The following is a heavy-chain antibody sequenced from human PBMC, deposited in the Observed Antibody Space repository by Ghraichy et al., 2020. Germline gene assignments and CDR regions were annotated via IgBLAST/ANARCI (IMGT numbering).Heavy chain of an antibody. V-gene: IGHV3-23*01. CDR1: GFTFSSYA. CDR2: ISGSGGST. D-gene: IGHD5-12*01. J-gene: IGHJ4*02. CDR3: AKDPLIGGYSGYGLFDY. Sequence: GGSLRLSCAASGFTFSSYAMSWVRQAPGKGLEWVSAISGSGGSTYYADSVKGRFTISRDNSKNTLYLQMNSLRAEDTAVYYCAKDPLIGGYSGYGLFDYWGQGTLVTVSS.